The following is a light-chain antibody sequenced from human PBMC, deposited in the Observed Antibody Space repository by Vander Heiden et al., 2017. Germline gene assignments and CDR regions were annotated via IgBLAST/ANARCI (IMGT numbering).Light chain of an antibody. Sequence: DIVMTQSPLPLPVTPGEPASISCRSSQSLLHSNGYNYLDWYLQKPVQSPQLLIYLGSNRASGVPDRFSGSGSGTDFTLKISRVEAEDVGVYYCMQALQTPYTFAQGAKLEIK. CDR3: MQALQTPYT. V-gene: IGKV2-28*01. J-gene: IGKJ2*01. CDR2: LGS. CDR1: QSLLHSNGYNY.